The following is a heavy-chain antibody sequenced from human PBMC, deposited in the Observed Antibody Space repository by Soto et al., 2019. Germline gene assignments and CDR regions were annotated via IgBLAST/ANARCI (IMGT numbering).Heavy chain of an antibody. Sequence: GGSLRLSCAASGFTFSSYGMHWVRQAPGKGLEWVAVISYDGSNKYYADSVKGRFTISRDNSKNTLYLQMNSLRAEDTAVYYCAKDPSRWGLRYYFDYWGQGTLVTVSS. CDR3: AKDPSRWGLRYYFDY. D-gene: IGHD2-21*01. J-gene: IGHJ4*02. CDR2: ISYDGSNK. CDR1: GFTFSSYG. V-gene: IGHV3-30*18.